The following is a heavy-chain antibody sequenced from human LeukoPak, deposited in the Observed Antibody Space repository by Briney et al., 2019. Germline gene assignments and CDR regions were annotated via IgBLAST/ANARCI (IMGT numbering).Heavy chain of an antibody. CDR1: GYTFTSYY. V-gene: IGHV1-46*03. CDR2: INPRGGST. D-gene: IGHD3-10*01. J-gene: IGHJ3*02. Sequence: ASVKVSCKASGYTFTSYYMHWVRQAPGQGLEWMGIINPRGGSTSYAQKFQGRVTMTRDTSTSTVYMELSSLRSEDTTVYYCARARSGSGSYTAFDIWGQGTMVTVSS. CDR3: ARARSGSGSYTAFDI.